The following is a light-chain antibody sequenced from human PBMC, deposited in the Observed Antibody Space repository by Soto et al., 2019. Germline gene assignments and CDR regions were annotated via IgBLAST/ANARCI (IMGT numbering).Light chain of an antibody. CDR2: AAS. J-gene: IGKJ1*01. V-gene: IGKV1-5*01. CDR1: QSVSGW. CDR3: QQYDSYPWT. Sequence: DIQMTQSPSTLSASVGARLTITCRASQSVSGWLAWYQQKPGKAPNLLIYAASNLQSGVPSRFSGSGSGTDFALTISSLQPDDFATYYCQQYDSYPWTFGQGTKVEIK.